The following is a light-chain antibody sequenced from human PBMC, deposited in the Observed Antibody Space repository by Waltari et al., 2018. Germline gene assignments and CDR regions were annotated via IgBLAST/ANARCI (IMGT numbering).Light chain of an antibody. J-gene: IGLJ2*01. Sequence: QSALTQPASVSGSPGQSITLPCTGTSSDVGAYNYVSWYQQHPGKAPKLMISDVSDRPSGVSNRFSGSESGNTASLTISVLQAEDEADYFCMSYTSSSSWIFGGGTKLTVL. V-gene: IGLV2-14*03. CDR3: MSYTSSSSWI. CDR2: DVS. CDR1: SSDVGAYNY.